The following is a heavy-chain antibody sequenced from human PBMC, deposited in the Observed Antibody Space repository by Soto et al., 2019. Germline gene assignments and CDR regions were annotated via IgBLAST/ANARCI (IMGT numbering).Heavy chain of an antibody. D-gene: IGHD4-17*01. CDR2: IGTAGDT. J-gene: IGHJ6*03. Sequence: GGSLRLSCAASGFTFSSYDMHWVRQATGKGLEWVSAIGTAGDTYYPGSVKGRFTISRENAKDSLYLQMNSLRAGDTAVYYCARAGRGDYAEPPYYYYYMDVWGKGTTVTVSS. V-gene: IGHV3-13*01. CDR3: ARAGRGDYAEPPYYYYYMDV. CDR1: GFTFSSYD.